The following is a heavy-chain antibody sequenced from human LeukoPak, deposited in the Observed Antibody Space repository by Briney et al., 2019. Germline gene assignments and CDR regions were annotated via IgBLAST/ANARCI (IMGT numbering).Heavy chain of an antibody. CDR3: ATGAASYYGD. J-gene: IGHJ4*02. Sequence: ASVKVSCKASGYTFTGYYMHWVRQAPGQGLEWMGWINPSSGGTNYAQKFQGRVTMARDTSINTVYMQLSRLRSDDTAVYYCATGAASYYGDWGQGTLVTVSS. CDR1: GYTFTGYY. CDR2: INPSSGGT. D-gene: IGHD1-26*01. V-gene: IGHV1-2*02.